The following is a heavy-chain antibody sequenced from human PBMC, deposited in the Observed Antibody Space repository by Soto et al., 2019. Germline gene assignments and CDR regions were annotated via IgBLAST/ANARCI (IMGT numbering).Heavy chain of an antibody. CDR1: GFTFSSYA. CDR3: AESNIVVVTAHFDY. J-gene: IGHJ4*02. Sequence: PGGSLRLSCAASGFTFSSYAMSWVRQAPGKGLEWVSAISGSGGSTYYADSVKGRFTISRDNSKNTLYLQMNSLRAEDTAVYYCAESNIVVVTAHFDYWGQGTLVTVSS. CDR2: ISGSGGST. D-gene: IGHD2-21*02. V-gene: IGHV3-23*01.